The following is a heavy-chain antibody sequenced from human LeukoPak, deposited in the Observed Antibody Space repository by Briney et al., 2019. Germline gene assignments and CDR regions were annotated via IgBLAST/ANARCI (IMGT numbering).Heavy chain of an antibody. J-gene: IGHJ3*02. D-gene: IGHD5-24*01. Sequence: GGSLRLSCVASGFTVSGSYLSWVRQAPGKELEWVSVIYRDGETYYAGSVKGRFTISRDNSKNTLYLHMNSLRAEDTAMYYCAKKRDAFDIWGQGTVVAVSS. CDR3: AKKRDAFDI. CDR2: IYRDGET. V-gene: IGHV3-53*01. CDR1: GFTVSGSY.